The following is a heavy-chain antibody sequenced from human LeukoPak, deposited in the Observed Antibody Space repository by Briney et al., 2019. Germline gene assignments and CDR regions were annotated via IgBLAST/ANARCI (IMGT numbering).Heavy chain of an antibody. CDR3: ARVFSGWSFDY. CDR1: GGSIISYY. D-gene: IGHD6-19*01. CDR2: TYSSGTL. J-gene: IGHJ4*02. Sequence: PSETPPLTCSVAGGSIISYYWSWIRRHPAKGREWIGYTYSSGTLNYNPPLKSRLTISVDTSKNPFSLKLRFVTAADTAVYFCARVFSGWSFDYWGQGTLVTV. V-gene: IGHV4-59*01.